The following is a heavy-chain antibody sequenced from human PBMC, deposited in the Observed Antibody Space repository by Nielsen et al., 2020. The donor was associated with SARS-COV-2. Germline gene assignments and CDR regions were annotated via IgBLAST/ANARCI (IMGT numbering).Heavy chain of an antibody. CDR3: VGASRGSYGY. V-gene: IGHV4-4*02. CDR2: IYHSGST. J-gene: IGHJ4*02. D-gene: IGHD1-26*01. Sequence: WIRQPPGKGLEWIGEIYHSGSTNYNPSLKSRVTISVDKSKNNFSLKLSSVTAADAAVYYCVGASRGSYGYWGQGTLVTVSS.